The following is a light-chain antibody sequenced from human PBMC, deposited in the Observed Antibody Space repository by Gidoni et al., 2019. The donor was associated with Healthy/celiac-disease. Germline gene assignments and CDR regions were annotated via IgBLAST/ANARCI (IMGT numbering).Light chain of an antibody. Sequence: IQLTQSPSSLSASVGDRVTITCRASQGISSYLAWYQQKPGKAPKLLIYAASTLQSGVPSRFTGSVSGTDFTLTISSLQPEDFATYSCQQLNSYPRTFGQGTRLEIK. CDR1: QGISSY. CDR3: QQLNSYPRT. J-gene: IGKJ5*01. V-gene: IGKV1-9*01. CDR2: AAS.